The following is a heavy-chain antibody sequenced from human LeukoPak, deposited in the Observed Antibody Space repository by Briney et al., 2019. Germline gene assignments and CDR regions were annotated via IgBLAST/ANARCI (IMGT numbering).Heavy chain of an antibody. J-gene: IGHJ4*02. D-gene: IGHD2-8*02. CDR1: GFTFGDYG. CDR3: TRILLDHLVFGH. Sequence: PGRSLRLSCTASGFTFGDYGMSWVRQAPGKGLEWVGFIRINCYGGTTEYAASVKGRFTISRDDSKSIAYLQMNSLKSEDTAVYYCTRILLDHLVFGHWGQGTLVTVSS. CDR2: IRINCYGGTT. V-gene: IGHV3-49*04.